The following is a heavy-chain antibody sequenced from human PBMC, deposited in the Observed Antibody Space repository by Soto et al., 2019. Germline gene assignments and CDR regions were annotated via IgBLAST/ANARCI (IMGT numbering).Heavy chain of an antibody. D-gene: IGHD4-4*01. CDR1: GGTFSTYG. CDR3: ARVVMTTVTASFYYGLDV. Sequence: QVQLVQSGAEVRKPGSSVMVSCKASGGTFSTYGITWVRQAPGQGLEWMGNIIPLIGTANYAQRFRAKVTITANESTTTDYMVLTSLRSEDTAVYYCARVVMTTVTASFYYGLDVWGQGTTVTVSS. CDR2: IIPLIGTA. J-gene: IGHJ6*02. V-gene: IGHV1-69*18.